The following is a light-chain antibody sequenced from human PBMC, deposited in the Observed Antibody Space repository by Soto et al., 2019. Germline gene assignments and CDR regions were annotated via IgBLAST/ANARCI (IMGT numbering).Light chain of an antibody. V-gene: IGKV3-20*01. Sequence: EIVLTQSPGTLSLCPGERATLSCRARQSVSSSYLAWYQQKPGQPPRLLIYGASSRATGIPDRFSGSGSGTDFTLTISRLEPEDFAVYYCQQYEAVVTFGQGTKVDI. CDR2: GAS. J-gene: IGKJ1*01. CDR3: QQYEAVVT. CDR1: QSVSSSY.